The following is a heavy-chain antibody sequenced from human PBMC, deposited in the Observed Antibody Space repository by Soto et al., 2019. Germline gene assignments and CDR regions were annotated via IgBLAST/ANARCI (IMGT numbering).Heavy chain of an antibody. J-gene: IGHJ5*02. D-gene: IGHD2-15*01. CDR3: ARYIVVVVAATPHANWFDP. Sequence: PSETLSLTCAVSGGSISSSNWWSWVRQPPGKGLEWIGEIYHSGSTNYNPSLKSRVTISVDKSKNQFSLKLSSVTAADTAVYYCARYIVVVVAATPHANWFDPWGQGTLVTVS. V-gene: IGHV4-4*02. CDR1: GGSISSSNW. CDR2: IYHSGST.